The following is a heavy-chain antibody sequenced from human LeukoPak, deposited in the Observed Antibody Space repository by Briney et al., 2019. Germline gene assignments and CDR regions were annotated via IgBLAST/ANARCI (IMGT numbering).Heavy chain of an antibody. CDR2: IYYRGST. Sequence: SETLSLTCTVSGGSIRSYYWSWIRQPPGKGLEWIGYIYYRGSTVYNPSLESRVTISVDTSKTQFSLKVRSVTAADTAVYYCAREAYSSAWYLDYWGQGTLVTVSS. CDR1: GGSIRSYY. D-gene: IGHD6-19*01. V-gene: IGHV4-59*01. CDR3: AREAYSSAWYLDY. J-gene: IGHJ4*02.